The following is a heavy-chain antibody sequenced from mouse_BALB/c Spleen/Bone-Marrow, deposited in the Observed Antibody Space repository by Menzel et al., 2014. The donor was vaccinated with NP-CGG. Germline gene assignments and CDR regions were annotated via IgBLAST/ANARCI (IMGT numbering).Heavy chain of an antibody. CDR3: ARSGSPLLYYAMDY. D-gene: IGHD3-2*02. J-gene: IGHJ4*01. Sequence: DVKLVESGGGLVKPGGSLKLSCAASGFAFSSYDMSWVRQTPEKRLEWVAYISSGGGSTYYPDTVKGRFTISRDNAKNTLYLQMSSLKSEDTAMYYCARSGSPLLYYAMDYWGQGTSVTVSS. CDR2: ISSGGGST. V-gene: IGHV5-12-1*01. CDR1: GFAFSSYD.